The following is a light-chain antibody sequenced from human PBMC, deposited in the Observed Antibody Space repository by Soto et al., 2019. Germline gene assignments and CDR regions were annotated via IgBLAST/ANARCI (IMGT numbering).Light chain of an antibody. CDR2: KAS. V-gene: IGKV1-5*03. CDR3: QQYNSYPLT. CDR1: QRISSW. J-gene: IGKJ4*01. Sequence: DIQMTQSPSTLSASVGDRVTITCRASQRISSWLAWYQQKPGKAPKLLIYKASSLESGVPSRFSGSRSGTEFTLTISSLQPDDFATYYCQQYNSYPLTFGGGTKLEIK.